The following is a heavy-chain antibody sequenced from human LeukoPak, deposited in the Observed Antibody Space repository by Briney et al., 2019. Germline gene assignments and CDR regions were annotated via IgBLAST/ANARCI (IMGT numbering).Heavy chain of an antibody. CDR2: ITNSGNSK. V-gene: IGHV3-48*01. D-gene: IGHD1-26*01. CDR1: GFTFSSYS. CDR3: ARESGSYWNWFDP. J-gene: IGHJ5*02. Sequence: GGSLRLSCAASGFTFSSYSMNWVRQAPGKGLEWVSYITNSGNSKSYADSVKGRFTISRDNSKNTLYLQMNSLRAEDTAVYYCARESGSYWNWFDPWGQGTPVTVSS.